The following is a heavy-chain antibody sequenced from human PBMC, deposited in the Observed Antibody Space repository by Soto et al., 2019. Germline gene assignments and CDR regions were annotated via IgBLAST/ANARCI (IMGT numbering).Heavy chain of an antibody. V-gene: IGHV1-69*04. CDR2: IIPILGIA. Sequence: SVKVSCKASGGTFSSYTISWVRQAPGQGLEWMGRIIPILGIANYAQKFQGRVTITADKSTSTAYMELSSLRSEDTAVYYCARDFPGVANFDYWGQGTLVTVSS. CDR1: GGTFSSYT. D-gene: IGHD2-15*01. J-gene: IGHJ4*02. CDR3: ARDFPGVANFDY.